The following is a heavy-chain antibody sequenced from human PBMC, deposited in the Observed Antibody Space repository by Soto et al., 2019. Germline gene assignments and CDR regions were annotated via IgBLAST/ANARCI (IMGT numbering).Heavy chain of an antibody. CDR3: ARDGQGGGVVNWFDP. J-gene: IGHJ5*02. CDR2: ISSSSSTI. V-gene: IGHV3-48*01. Sequence: GGSLRLSCAASGFTFSSYSMNWVRQAPGKGLEWVSYISSSSSTIYYADYVKGRFTISRDNAKNSLYLQMNCLRAEDTAVYYCARDGQGGGVVNWFDPWGQGT. D-gene: IGHD3-16*01. CDR1: GFTFSSYS.